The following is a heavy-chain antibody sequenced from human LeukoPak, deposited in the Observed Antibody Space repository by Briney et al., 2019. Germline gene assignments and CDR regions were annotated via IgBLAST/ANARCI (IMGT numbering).Heavy chain of an antibody. CDR1: GFTYSSYS. Sequence: GGSLRLSCAASGFTYSSYSMNWVRQAPGKGLEWISYISTSSSTKYYADSVKGRLTISRDNAKNSLYLQMNSLRAEDTAVYYCARDSAGFDHWGQGTLVTVSS. CDR3: ARDSAGFDH. CDR2: ISTSSSTK. D-gene: IGHD6-19*01. J-gene: IGHJ5*02. V-gene: IGHV3-48*04.